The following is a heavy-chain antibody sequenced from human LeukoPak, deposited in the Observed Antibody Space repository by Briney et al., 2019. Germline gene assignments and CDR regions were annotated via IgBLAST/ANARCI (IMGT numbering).Heavy chain of an antibody. CDR3: ARASIVAAGDY. CDR1: GFIFSTSW. D-gene: IGHD6-13*01. Sequence: PGGSLRLSCAASGFIFSTSWMSWVRQAPGKGLEWVAHIKQDGSEKYYVDSVKGRFTISRGNAKNSLYLQMNSLRADDTAVYYCARASIVAAGDYWGQGTLVTVSS. V-gene: IGHV3-7*01. CDR2: IKQDGSEK. J-gene: IGHJ4*02.